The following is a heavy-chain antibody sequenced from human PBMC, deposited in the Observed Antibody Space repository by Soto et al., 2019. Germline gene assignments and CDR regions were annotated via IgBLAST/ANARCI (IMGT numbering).Heavy chain of an antibody. D-gene: IGHD6-13*01. Sequence: SETLSLTCTVSGGSMNNYFWSRIRQTPGGGLQWIGYIHVTGNTYHNPSLKSPVTISVDASKTQFSLTLSSVTAADTAVYYCARGPFFARQQPFDSWGHGILVTNSS. CDR2: IHVTGNT. J-gene: IGHJ4*01. V-gene: IGHV4-59*01. CDR3: ARGPFFARQQPFDS. CDR1: GGSMNNYF.